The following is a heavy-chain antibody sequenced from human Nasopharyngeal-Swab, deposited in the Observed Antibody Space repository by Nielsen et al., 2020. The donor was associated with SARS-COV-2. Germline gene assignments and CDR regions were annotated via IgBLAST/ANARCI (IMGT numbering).Heavy chain of an antibody. CDR2: ISSSSSYI. CDR1: GFTFSDYY. D-gene: IGHD3-22*01. CDR3: ARVTDYYGSSGYGDYFDY. J-gene: IGHJ4*02. V-gene: IGHV3-11*06. Sequence: GESLKISCAASGFTFSDYYMSWIRQAPGKGLEWVSYISSSSSYIYYADSVKGRFTISRDNAKNSLYLQMNSLRAEDTAVYYCARVTDYYGSSGYGDYFDYWGQGTLVTVSS.